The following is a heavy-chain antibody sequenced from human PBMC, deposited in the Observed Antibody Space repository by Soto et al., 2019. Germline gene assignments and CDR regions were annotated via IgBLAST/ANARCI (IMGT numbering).Heavy chain of an antibody. CDR1: DGSISSGGYY. CDR2: IYYSGST. D-gene: IGHD3-3*01. Sequence: SETLSLTCTVSDGSISSGGYYWSWIRQHPGKGLEWIGYIYYSGSTYYNPSLKSRVTISVDTSKNQFSLKLSSVTAADTAVYYCARGDTIFGVVMVYFDYWGQGTLVTVSS. J-gene: IGHJ4*02. CDR3: ARGDTIFGVVMVYFDY. V-gene: IGHV4-31*03.